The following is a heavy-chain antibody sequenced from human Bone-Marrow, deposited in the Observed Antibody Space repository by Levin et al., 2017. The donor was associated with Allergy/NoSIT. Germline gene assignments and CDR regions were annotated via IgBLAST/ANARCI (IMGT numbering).Heavy chain of an antibody. V-gene: IGHV1-18*01. CDR3: ARRNAPDFCSATSCSDNWFDS. D-gene: IGHD2-2*01. CDR1: GYTFTSYA. CDR2: INPYLGTT. Sequence: GASVKVSCKASGYTFTSYAISWVRQAPGQGLEWMGWINPYLGTTKYAQNFQDRVTMTTDTSTGTAYMALRSLGSDDTAVYYCARRNAPDFCSATSCSDNWFDSWGQGTLVTVSS. J-gene: IGHJ5*01.